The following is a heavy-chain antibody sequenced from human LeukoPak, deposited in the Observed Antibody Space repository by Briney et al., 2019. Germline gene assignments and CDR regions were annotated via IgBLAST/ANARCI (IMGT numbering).Heavy chain of an antibody. V-gene: IGHV3-7*01. CDR3: ARPYYDILTGYHDAFDI. D-gene: IGHD3-9*01. Sequence: PGGSLRLSCAASGFTFSSYWMSWVRQAPGKGLEWVANIKQDGSEKYYVDSVKGRFTISRDNAKNSLYLQMNSLRAEDTAVYYCARPYYDILTGYHDAFDIWGQGTMVTVSS. J-gene: IGHJ3*02. CDR1: GFTFSSYW. CDR2: IKQDGSEK.